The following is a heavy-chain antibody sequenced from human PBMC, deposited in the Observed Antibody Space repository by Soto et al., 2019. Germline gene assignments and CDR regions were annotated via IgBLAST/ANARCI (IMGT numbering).Heavy chain of an antibody. J-gene: IGHJ4*02. CDR3: AKDMGSSISLLDY. V-gene: IGHV3-9*01. CDR2: ISWKSGSI. D-gene: IGHD2-15*01. CDR1: GFTFDDYA. Sequence: EVQLVESGGGLVQPGRSLRVSCAASGFTFDDYAMHWVRQVPGKGLEWVSGISWKSGSIGYADSVKGRFTISRDNAKNSLYLQMKSLRVEDTALYYCAKDMGSSISLLDYWGQGTLVTVSS.